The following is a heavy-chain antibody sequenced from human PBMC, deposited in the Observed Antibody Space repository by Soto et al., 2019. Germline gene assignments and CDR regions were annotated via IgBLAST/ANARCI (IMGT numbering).Heavy chain of an antibody. V-gene: IGHV5-10-1*01. CDR2: IDPSDSYT. J-gene: IGHJ6*02. CDR3: ARFVVVPAAILHYYYGMDV. Sequence: PGESLKISCKGSGNSFTSYWISWVRQMPGKGLEWMGRIDPSDSYTNYSPSFQGHVTISADKSISTAYLQWSSLKASDTAMYYCARFVVVPAAILHYYYGMDVWGQGTTVTVSS. CDR1: GNSFTSYW. D-gene: IGHD2-2*01.